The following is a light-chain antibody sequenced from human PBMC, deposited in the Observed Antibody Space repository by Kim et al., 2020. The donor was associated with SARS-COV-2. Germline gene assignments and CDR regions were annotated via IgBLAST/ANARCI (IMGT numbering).Light chain of an antibody. CDR1: QSISRY. CDR2: AAT. V-gene: IGKV1-39*01. CDR3: QQSYRTPNT. Sequence: SASVGDRVTITCRASQSISRYLHWYQQKQGKAPKVLIYAATSLHSGVPSRFSGSGSGTDFTLTISSLQPEDFATYYCQQSYRTPNTFGQGTKLEI. J-gene: IGKJ2*01.